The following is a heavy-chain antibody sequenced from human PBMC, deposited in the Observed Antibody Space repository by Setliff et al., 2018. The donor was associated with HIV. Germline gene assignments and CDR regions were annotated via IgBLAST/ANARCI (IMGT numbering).Heavy chain of an antibody. CDR3: AKELGGSGIDAFDI. Sequence: SLRLSCAASGFSFSSYGMHWVRQAPGKGLEWVATIWFNGNNKYYEDSVKGRFTISRDNSKNTVHLQMNSLRVDDTAVYYCAKELGGSGIDAFDIWGQGTMVTVSS. V-gene: IGHV3-30*02. J-gene: IGHJ3*02. CDR2: IWFNGNNK. CDR1: GFSFSSYG. D-gene: IGHD3-10*01.